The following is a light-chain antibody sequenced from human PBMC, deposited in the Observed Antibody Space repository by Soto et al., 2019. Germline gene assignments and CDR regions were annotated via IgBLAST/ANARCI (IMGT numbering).Light chain of an antibody. Sequence: EIVMTQSPATLSVSPGERATLSCRASQSVSSNLAWYQQKPGQAPRLLIYGASTRATGIPARFSGSGSGTEFTRTISGLQSEDFAVYDCQQYNNWPPWTVGQGTKVEIK. J-gene: IGKJ1*01. V-gene: IGKV3-15*01. CDR2: GAS. CDR3: QQYNNWPPWT. CDR1: QSVSSN.